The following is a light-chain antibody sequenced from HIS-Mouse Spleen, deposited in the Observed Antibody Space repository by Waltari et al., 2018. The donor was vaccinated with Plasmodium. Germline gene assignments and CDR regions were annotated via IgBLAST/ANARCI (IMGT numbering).Light chain of an antibody. J-gene: IGLJ3*02. V-gene: IGLV2-23*03. Sequence: QSALTQPAPVSGSPGQSITISCTGTSSDVGRYNLVSWYQQHPGKAPKLMIYEGSKRPSVVSNRFSGSKSGNTASLTISGLQAEDEADYYCCSYAGSSTFVFGGGTKLTVL. CDR3: CSYAGSSTFV. CDR2: EGS. CDR1: SSDVGRYNL.